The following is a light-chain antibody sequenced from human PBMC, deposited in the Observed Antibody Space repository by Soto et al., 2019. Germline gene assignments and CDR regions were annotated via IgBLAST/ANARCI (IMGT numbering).Light chain of an antibody. V-gene: IGLV2-23*01. CDR2: EGN. Sequence: QSALTQPASVSGSPGQSITISCTGTSSAVGTYNLVYWYQQHPGKAPKLMIYEGNKRPSGVSNRFSGSKSANTASLTISGLQTEDEADYYCCSYAGTNTFVFGTGTKLTVL. CDR3: CSYAGTNTFV. J-gene: IGLJ1*01. CDR1: SSAVGTYNL.